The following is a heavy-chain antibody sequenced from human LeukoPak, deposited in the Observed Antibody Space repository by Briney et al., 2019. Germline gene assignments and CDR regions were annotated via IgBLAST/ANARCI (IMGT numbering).Heavy chain of an antibody. CDR2: VGTNHDT. CDR3: TREWRGIASHYSGMDV. J-gene: IGHJ6*02. D-gene: IGHD3-16*02. V-gene: IGHV3-13*01. Sequence: GESLRLPCVASGFSVSTFDMYWVRQAAGGGLEWVAAVGTNHDTLYLGSVKGRFTISRENAKNSLSLEMSYLTVEDTAVYYCTREWRGIASHYSGMDVWGQGTAVIVSS. CDR1: GFSVSTFD.